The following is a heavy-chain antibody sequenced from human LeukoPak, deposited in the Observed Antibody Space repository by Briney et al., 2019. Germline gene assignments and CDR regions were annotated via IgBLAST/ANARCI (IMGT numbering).Heavy chain of an antibody. CDR2: ISSSSSYI. Sequence: GGSLRLSCAASGFTFSRYSMNWVRQAPGKGLEWVSSISSSSSYIYYADSVKGRFTISRDNAKNSLYLQMNSLRAEDTAVYYCARGRGYCSSISCQNWFDPWGQGTLVTVSS. J-gene: IGHJ5*02. V-gene: IGHV3-21*01. CDR1: GFTFSRYS. D-gene: IGHD2-2*01. CDR3: ARGRGYCSSISCQNWFDP.